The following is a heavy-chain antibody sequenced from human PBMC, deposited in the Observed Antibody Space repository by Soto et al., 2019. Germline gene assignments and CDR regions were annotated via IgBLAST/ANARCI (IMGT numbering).Heavy chain of an antibody. J-gene: IGHJ4*02. CDR1: GGSISPYS. D-gene: IGHD6-19*01. V-gene: IGHV4-59*08. CDR2: IFYNGGT. Sequence: QVQLQGSGPGLVKPSETLSLTCTVSGGSISPYSWSWIRQPPGKGLEWIGYIFYNGGTNYNPSLKGRVTISVDTSKNQFSLRLTSVTAADTAVYYCARYHSSGFYGDYWGQGTLVTVSS. CDR3: ARYHSSGFYGDY.